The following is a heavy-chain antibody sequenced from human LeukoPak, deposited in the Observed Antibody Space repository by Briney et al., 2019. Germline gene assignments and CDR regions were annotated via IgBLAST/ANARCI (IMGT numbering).Heavy chain of an antibody. V-gene: IGHV3-21*01. J-gene: IGHJ4*02. D-gene: IGHD3-10*01. CDR3: ATETLWFGELLKDV. CDR1: GFTFSSYS. Sequence: GGSLRLSCAASGFTFSSYSMNWVRQAPGKGLEWVSSISSSSSYIYYADSVKGRFTISRDNAKNSLYLQMNSLRAEDTAVYYCATETLWFGELLKDVWGQGTLVTVSS. CDR2: ISSSSSYI.